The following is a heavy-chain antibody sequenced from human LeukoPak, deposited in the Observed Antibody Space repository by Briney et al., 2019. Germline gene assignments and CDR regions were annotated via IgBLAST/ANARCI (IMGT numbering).Heavy chain of an antibody. J-gene: IGHJ4*02. Sequence: GGTLRLSCAASGFTFSSYGMSWVRQAPGKGLEWVSTISSSGSSTYYADSVKGHFTISRDNSKNTLYLQTNSLRAEDTAVYYCAKGRIPFDYWGQGTLVTVSS. V-gene: IGHV3-23*01. CDR3: AKGRIPFDY. CDR2: ISSSGSST. D-gene: IGHD2-15*01. CDR1: GFTFSSYG.